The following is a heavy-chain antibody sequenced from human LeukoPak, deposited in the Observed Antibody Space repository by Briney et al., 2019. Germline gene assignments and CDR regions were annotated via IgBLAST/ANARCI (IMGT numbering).Heavy chain of an antibody. CDR3: ARDLEDYDILTGYDY. J-gene: IGHJ4*02. CDR1: GFTFSSYA. D-gene: IGHD3-9*01. Sequence: GRSLRLSCAASGFTFSSYAMHWVRQAPGKGLEWVAVISYDGSNKYYADSVKGRFTISRDNSKNTLYLQMNSLRAEDTAVYYCARDLEDYDILTGYDYWGQGTLVTVSS. V-gene: IGHV3-30-3*01. CDR2: ISYDGSNK.